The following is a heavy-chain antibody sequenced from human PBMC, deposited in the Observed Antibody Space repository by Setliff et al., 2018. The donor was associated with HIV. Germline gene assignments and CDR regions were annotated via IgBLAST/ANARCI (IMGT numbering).Heavy chain of an antibody. J-gene: IGHJ4*02. CDR1: GGSISSSNW. V-gene: IGHV4-4*02. Sequence: PSETLSLTCAVSGGSISSSNWWSWVRQPPGKGLEWIGEIYHTGSSNYNPSLKSRVTISVDKSKNQFSLKLNSVTAADTAMYYCARVSTAVTAAPLDYWSQGTLVTVSS. D-gene: IGHD4-17*01. CDR2: IYHTGSS. CDR3: ARVSTAVTAAPLDY.